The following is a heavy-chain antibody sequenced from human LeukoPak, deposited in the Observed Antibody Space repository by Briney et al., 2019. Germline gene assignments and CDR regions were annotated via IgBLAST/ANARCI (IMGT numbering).Heavy chain of an antibody. V-gene: IGHV1-2*02. J-gene: IGHJ4*02. CDR3: AREEDCGTARCSNDH. CDR1: GYTFTAYE. Sequence: GASVTVSFKASGYTFTAYEMHWVRQAPGQGLEYVGWTNPKDGGTNSAQNFQGRVTMTWDTSVSAVYMELSRLRSDDTAVYYCAREEDCGTARCSNDHWGQGTLVTVSS. D-gene: IGHD1-1*01. CDR2: TNPKDGGT.